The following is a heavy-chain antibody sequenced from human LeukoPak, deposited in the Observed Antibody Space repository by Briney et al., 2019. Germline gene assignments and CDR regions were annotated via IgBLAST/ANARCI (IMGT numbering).Heavy chain of an antibody. D-gene: IGHD2-8*01. CDR2: ISSSGDTI. CDR1: GFSFNDYY. Sequence: GGSLRLSCAATGFSFNDYYMSWIRPAPGKGREWVSYISSSGDTIYYGDSVKGRFTISRDKAKNSLYLQMNSLRAEDTAVYYCAGTRSPMYDFGYWGQGTLVTVSS. V-gene: IGHV3-11*01. J-gene: IGHJ4*02. CDR3: AGTRSPMYDFGY.